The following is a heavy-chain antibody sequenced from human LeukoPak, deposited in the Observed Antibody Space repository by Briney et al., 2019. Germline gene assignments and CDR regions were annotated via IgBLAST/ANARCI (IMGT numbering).Heavy chain of an antibody. CDR1: GGTFSSYA. CDR3: ARESQYYYDSSGPYWPASN. D-gene: IGHD3-22*01. J-gene: IGHJ4*02. CDR2: IIPILGIA. V-gene: IGHV1-69*04. Sequence: SVKVSCKASGGTFSSYAISWVRQAPGQGLEWMGRIIPILGIANYAQKFQGRVTITADKSTSTAYMELSSLRSEDTAVYYCARESQYYYDSSGPYWPASNWGQGTLVTVSS.